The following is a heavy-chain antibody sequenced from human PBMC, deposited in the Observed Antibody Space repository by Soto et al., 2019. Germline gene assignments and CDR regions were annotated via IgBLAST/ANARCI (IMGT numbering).Heavy chain of an antibody. V-gene: IGHV3-23*01. CDR2: ISGSGGST. CDR3: AQDRIVVVTAIFDY. Sequence: EVQLLESGGGLVQPGGSLRLSCAASGFTFSSYAMSWVRQAPGKGLEWVSAISGSGGSTYYADSVKGRFTISRDNSKNSLYLQMNRLRAEDTGVYYCAQDRIVVVTAIFDYGGQGPLVTVS. D-gene: IGHD2-21*02. CDR1: GFTFSSYA. J-gene: IGHJ4*02.